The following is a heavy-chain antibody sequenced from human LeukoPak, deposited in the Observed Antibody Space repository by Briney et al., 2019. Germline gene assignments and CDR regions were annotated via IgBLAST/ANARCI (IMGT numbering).Heavy chain of an antibody. J-gene: IGHJ4*02. Sequence: ASVKVSCKASGYTFTGYYMHWVRQAPGQGLEWMGWINPNSGGTNYAQKFQGRVTMTRGTSISTAYMGLSRPRSDDTAVYYCARVTGTTVSEFDYWGQGTLVTVSS. V-gene: IGHV1-2*02. CDR1: GYTFTGYY. D-gene: IGHD1-1*01. CDR2: INPNSGGT. CDR3: ARVTGTTVSEFDY.